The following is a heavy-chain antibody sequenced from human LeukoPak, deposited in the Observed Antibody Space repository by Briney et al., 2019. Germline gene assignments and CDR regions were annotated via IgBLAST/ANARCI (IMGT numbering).Heavy chain of an antibody. CDR3: ARDLGYYGSGSSMG. CDR2: ISAYNGNT. Sequence: ASVKVSCKASGYTFTSYGISWVRRAPGQGLEWMGWISAYNGNTNYAQKLQGRVTMTTDTSTSTAYMELRSLRSDDTAVYYCARDLGYYGSGSSMGWGQGTLVTVSS. CDR1: GYTFTSYG. J-gene: IGHJ4*02. D-gene: IGHD3-10*01. V-gene: IGHV1-18*01.